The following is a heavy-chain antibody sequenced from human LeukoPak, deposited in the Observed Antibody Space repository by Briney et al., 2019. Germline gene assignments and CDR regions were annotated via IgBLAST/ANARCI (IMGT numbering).Heavy chain of an antibody. D-gene: IGHD3-22*01. Sequence: GASVKVSCKASGYTFTSYGISWVRQAPGQGLEWTGWISAYNGNTNYAQKLQGRVTMTTDTSTSTAYMELRSLRSDDTAVYYCARAPQYYYDSSGYLHWGQGTLVTVSS. J-gene: IGHJ4*02. V-gene: IGHV1-18*01. CDR3: ARAPQYYYDSSGYLH. CDR2: ISAYNGNT. CDR1: GYTFTSYG.